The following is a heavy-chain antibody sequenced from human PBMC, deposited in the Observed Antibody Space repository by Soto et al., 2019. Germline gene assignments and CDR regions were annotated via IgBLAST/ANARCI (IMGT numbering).Heavy chain of an antibody. J-gene: IGHJ4*02. V-gene: IGHV4-30-4*01. CDR3: ARDPSPYTAMVTEEEGPDAGGY. CDR2: IYYSGST. CDR1: GGSISSGDYY. Sequence: SETLSLTCTVSGGSISSGDYYWSWIRQPPGKGLEWIGYIYYSGSTYYNPSLKSRVTISVDTSKNQFSLKLSSVTAEDTAVYYCARDPSPYTAMVTEEEGPDAGGYWGQGTLVTVSS. D-gene: IGHD5-18*01.